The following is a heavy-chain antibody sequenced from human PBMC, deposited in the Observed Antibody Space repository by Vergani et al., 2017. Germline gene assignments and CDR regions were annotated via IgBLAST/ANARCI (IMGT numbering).Heavy chain of an antibody. J-gene: IGHJ6*02. CDR3: ARGPRSGMAPHRIAVYYYYYYGMDV. V-gene: IGHV4-34*01. CDR2: LNHSGST. D-gene: IGHD6-19*01. Sequence: QVQLQQWGAGLLKPSETLSLTCAVYGGSFSGYYWSWIRQPPGKGLEWIGELNHSGSTNYNPSLKSRVTISVNTAKNQFSLKLGSVTAADTAVYYCARGPRSGMAPHRIAVYYYYYYGMDVWGQGTTVTVSS. CDR1: GGSFSGYY.